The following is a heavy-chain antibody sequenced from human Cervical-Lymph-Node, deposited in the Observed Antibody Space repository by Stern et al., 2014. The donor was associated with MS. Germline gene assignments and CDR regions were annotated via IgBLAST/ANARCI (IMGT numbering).Heavy chain of an antibody. V-gene: IGHV4-31*03. D-gene: IGHD1-26*01. Sequence: QVQLVESGPGLVKPSQTLSLTCTVSGDSITSGGHYWSWIRQHPGKGLEWIGYIYNSGAPFYNPSLKGRVTISLDTSNNPLSLQLSSVTAADTAIYYCASRWSGTYYGQNWFDPWGQGILVTVST. CDR1: GDSITSGGHY. CDR3: ASRWSGTYYGQNWFDP. CDR2: IYNSGAP. J-gene: IGHJ5*02.